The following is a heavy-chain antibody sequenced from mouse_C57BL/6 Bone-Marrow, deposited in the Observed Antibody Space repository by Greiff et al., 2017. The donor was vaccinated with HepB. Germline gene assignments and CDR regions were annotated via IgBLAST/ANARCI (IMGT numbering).Heavy chain of an antibody. J-gene: IGHJ4*01. CDR3: ARDAEYYYAMDY. D-gene: IGHD5-1*01. V-gene: IGHV7-1*01. CDR2: SRNNANDYTT. Sequence: EVQLVESGGGLVQSGRSLRLSCATSGFTFSDFYMEWVRQAPGKGLEWIAASRNNANDYTTEYNASVKGRFIISRDTSQSILYLQMNALRAEDTAMYYCARDAEYYYAMDYWGQGTSVTVSS. CDR1: GFTFSDFY.